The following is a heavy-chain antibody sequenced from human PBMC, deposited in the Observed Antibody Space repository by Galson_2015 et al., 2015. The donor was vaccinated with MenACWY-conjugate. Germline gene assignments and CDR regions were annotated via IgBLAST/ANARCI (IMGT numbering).Heavy chain of an antibody. CDR3: VKTKLVLFDD. J-gene: IGHJ4*02. D-gene: IGHD6-6*01. CDR1: GFTFSSYA. Sequence: SLRLSCAASGFTFSSYAMHWVRQAPGTGLEYVSAISSNGGTTYYTDSVKGRFTISRDNSKNTLYLQMSSLRAEDTAVYYCVKTKLVLFDDWGQRTLVTVSS. V-gene: IGHV3-64D*06. CDR2: ISSNGGTT.